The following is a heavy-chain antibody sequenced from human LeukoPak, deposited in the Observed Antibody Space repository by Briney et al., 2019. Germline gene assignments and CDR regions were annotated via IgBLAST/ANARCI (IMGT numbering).Heavy chain of an antibody. J-gene: IGHJ3*02. D-gene: IGHD6-19*01. CDR2: IYYTGST. CDR3: ARVPSSGSYRDAFDI. Sequence: SETLSLTCTVSGDSMRSYFWSWIRQPPGKGLEWIGYIYYTGSTNYNPSLKSRVTILVDTSKNQFSLKLTSVTAADTAVYYCARVPSSGSYRDAFDIWGQGTMVIVSS. V-gene: IGHV4-59*01. CDR1: GDSMRSYF.